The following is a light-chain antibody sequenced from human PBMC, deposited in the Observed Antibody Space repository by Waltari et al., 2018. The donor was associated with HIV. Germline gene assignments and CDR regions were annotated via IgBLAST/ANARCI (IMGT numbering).Light chain of an antibody. Sequence: EIVMMQSPATLSVSPGERATLSCRASQSVGSNLAWYQQKPGQAPRLLMYGASTRATGIPDRISGSRFGTEFTLTIHSLQSEDFAVYYCQQYNDWPPLFTFGPGTKVDIK. CDR3: QQYNDWPPLFT. J-gene: IGKJ3*01. V-gene: IGKV3-15*01. CDR2: GAS. CDR1: QSVGSN.